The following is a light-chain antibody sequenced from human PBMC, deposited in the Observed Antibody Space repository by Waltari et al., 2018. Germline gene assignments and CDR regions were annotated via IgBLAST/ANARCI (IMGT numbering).Light chain of an antibody. CDR3: QKYERLPAT. V-gene: IGKV3-20*01. J-gene: IGKJ1*01. Sequence: EIMLMQSPGTLSLSPGGRVTLSCRASQSIGRSLVWYQQKPGQAPRLLIYDVSRRATGIPDRFSGSGYGTDFSLTISRLEPEDFAVYYCQKYERLPATFGQGTTVEIK. CDR1: QSIGRS. CDR2: DVS.